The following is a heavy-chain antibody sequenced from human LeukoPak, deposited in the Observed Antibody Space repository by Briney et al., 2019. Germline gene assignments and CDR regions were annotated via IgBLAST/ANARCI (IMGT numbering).Heavy chain of an antibody. CDR3: ARGGGTRPDY. D-gene: IGHD3-10*01. Sequence: GGSLRLSCTASGFTLSRYGMDWARQAPGKGLILFYYITSDITAINYADSLTGRFTISRDNAKNSLFLQMNSLRDDDTAVYYCARGGGTRPDYWGQGTLVTVSS. J-gene: IGHJ4*02. CDR1: GFTLSRYG. V-gene: IGHV3-48*02. CDR2: ITSDITAI.